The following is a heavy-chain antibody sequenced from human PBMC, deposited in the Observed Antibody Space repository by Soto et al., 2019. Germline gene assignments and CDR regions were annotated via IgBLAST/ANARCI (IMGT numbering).Heavy chain of an antibody. CDR3: ARDRDNSNWPNFDF. CDR1: GDTFSIYT. CDR2: VIPIFDIT. Sequence: QVQLVQSGSEVKKPGSSVKVSCKASGDTFSIYTISWVRQAPGQGLEWMGRVIPIFDITSYTQRFQGRVTIIADKSTTTVYMELSSLRSEDTAVYYCARDRDNSNWPNFDFWGQGTLVTVSS. D-gene: IGHD6-13*01. V-gene: IGHV1-69*02. J-gene: IGHJ4*02.